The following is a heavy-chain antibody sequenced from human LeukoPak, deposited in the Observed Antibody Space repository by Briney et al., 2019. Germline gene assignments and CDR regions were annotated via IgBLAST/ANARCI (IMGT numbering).Heavy chain of an antibody. CDR1: GFTFSSYA. CDR2: ISGSGGST. Sequence: GGSLRLSCAASGFTFSSYAMSWVRQAPGKGLEWVSAISGSGGSTYYADSVKGRFTISRDNSKNTLYLQMNSLRAEDTVVYYCAKVGGDSSGWDYFDYWGQGTLVTVSS. V-gene: IGHV3-23*01. J-gene: IGHJ4*02. D-gene: IGHD6-19*01. CDR3: AKVGGDSSGWDYFDY.